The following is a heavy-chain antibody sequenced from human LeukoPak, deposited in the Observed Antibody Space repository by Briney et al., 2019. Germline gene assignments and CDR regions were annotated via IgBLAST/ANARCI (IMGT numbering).Heavy chain of an antibody. J-gene: IGHJ6*02. CDR1: GFTFSSYE. CDR2: ISSSGSTI. CDR3: ASGDNIVLYHDGMDV. D-gene: IGHD2-8*01. Sequence: QTGGSLRLSCAASGFTFSSYEMNWVRQAPGKGLEWVSYISSSGSTIYYADSVKGRFTISRDNAKNSLYLQMNSLRAEDTAVYYCASGDNIVLYHDGMDVWGQGTTVTVSS. V-gene: IGHV3-48*03.